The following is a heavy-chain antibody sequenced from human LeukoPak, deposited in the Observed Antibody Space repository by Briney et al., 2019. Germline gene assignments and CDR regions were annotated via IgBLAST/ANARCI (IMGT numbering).Heavy chain of an antibody. CDR2: IYTSGST. CDR1: GGSISSYY. CDR3: ARHFFRSGWQDYHFDY. J-gene: IGHJ4*02. V-gene: IGHV4-4*09. Sequence: SETLSLTCTVSGGSISSYYWSWIRQPPGKGLEWIGYIYTSGSTNYNPSLKSRVTISVDTSKNQFSLKLSSVTAADTAVYYCARHFFRSGWQDYHFDYWGQGTLVTVSS. D-gene: IGHD6-19*01.